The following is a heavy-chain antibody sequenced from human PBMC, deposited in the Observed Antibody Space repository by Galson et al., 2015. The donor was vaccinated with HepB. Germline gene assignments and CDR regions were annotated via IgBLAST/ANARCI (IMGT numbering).Heavy chain of an antibody. CDR2: IKSKTDGGTT. J-gene: IGHJ5*02. CDR3: TTGERRTSLRFDP. V-gene: IGHV3-15*07. D-gene: IGHD2-2*01. Sequence: SLRLSCAASGFTFSNAWMNWVRQAPGKGLEWVGRIKSKTDGGTTDYAAPAKGRFTISRDDSKNTLYLQMNSLKTEDTAVYYCTTGERRTSLRFDPWGQGTLVTVSS. CDR1: GFTFSNAW.